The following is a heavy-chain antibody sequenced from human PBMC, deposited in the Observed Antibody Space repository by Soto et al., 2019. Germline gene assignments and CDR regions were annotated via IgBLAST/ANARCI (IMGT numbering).Heavy chain of an antibody. Sequence: QVQLVESGGGVVQPGGSLTLSCAASGFTFSAYGMHWVRQAPGEGLEWLTVIVKEGTHKHYADSVRGRFTVSRDNSKSALYLEINSMRAEDTAVYYCARDDDYADTGIGSWGQGTLVSVSS. J-gene: IGHJ4*02. V-gene: IGHV3-33*05. CDR2: IVKEGTHK. CDR3: ARDDDYADTGIGS. CDR1: GFTFSAYG. D-gene: IGHD4-17*01.